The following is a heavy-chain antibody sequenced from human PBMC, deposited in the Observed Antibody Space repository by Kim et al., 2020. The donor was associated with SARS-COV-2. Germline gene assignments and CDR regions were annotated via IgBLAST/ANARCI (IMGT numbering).Heavy chain of an antibody. D-gene: IGHD3-9*01. Sequence: ADSGEGRFTISRDKTKNTMYLQMTSLGAEDTAVCYCAKDPLRDWSRAIDYWGQGTMVTVSS. J-gene: IGHJ4*02. CDR3: AKDPLRDWSRAIDY. V-gene: IGHV3-23*01.